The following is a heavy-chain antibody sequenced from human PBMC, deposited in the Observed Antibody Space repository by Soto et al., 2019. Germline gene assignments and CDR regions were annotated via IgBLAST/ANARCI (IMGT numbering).Heavy chain of an antibody. D-gene: IGHD7-27*01. CDR1: GGSINNHY. CDR2: IYYTGST. CDR3: ARANWYSEY. V-gene: IGHV4-59*11. Sequence: QVHLQESGPGLVKPSETLSLTCTVSGGSINNHYWSWIRQPPGKGLEWIGYIYYTGSTNYNPSLKSRVSMSADTSNNQCSLNLTSLTAADTAIYYCARANWYSEYWGQGTLVTVSS. J-gene: IGHJ4*02.